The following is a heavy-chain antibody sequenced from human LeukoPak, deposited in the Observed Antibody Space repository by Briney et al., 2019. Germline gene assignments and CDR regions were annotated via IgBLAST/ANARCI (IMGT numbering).Heavy chain of an antibody. CDR3: GRDFRDSLDY. J-gene: IGHJ4*02. CDR2: INPDCGGT. CDR1: GYTFTGYY. V-gene: IGHV1-2*02. Sequence: PSVKVSCKASGYTFTGYYMHWVRQAPGQGLEWMGWINPDCGGTNFAQKFQGRVTMTRDTSISSAYMELSRLRSDDTAVYYCGRDFRDSLDYWGQGTLVTVSS.